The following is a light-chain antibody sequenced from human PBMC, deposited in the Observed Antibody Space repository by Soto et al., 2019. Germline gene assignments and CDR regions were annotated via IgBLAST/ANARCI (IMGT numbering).Light chain of an antibody. CDR3: CSYAGSPRYV. CDR2: DVS. V-gene: IGLV2-11*01. CDR1: SSDVGLYNY. Sequence: QSALTQPRSVSGSPGQSVTISCTGTSSDVGLYNYVSWYQQHPGKAPKVMIYDVSERPSGVPDRFSGSKSGDTASLTISGLQAEDEADYYCCSYAGSPRYVSGTGTKVTVL. J-gene: IGLJ1*01.